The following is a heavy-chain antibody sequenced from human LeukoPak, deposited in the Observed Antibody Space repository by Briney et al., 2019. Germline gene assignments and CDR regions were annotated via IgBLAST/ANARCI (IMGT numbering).Heavy chain of an antibody. J-gene: IGHJ5*02. CDR3: ARSPSTTGTTGWFDP. D-gene: IGHD1-1*01. CDR2: IYYSGST. CDR1: GGSISSHY. V-gene: IGHV4-59*11. Sequence: PSETLSLTCTVSGGSISSHYWSWIRQPPGKGLEWIGYIYYSGSTNYNPSLKSRVTISVDTSKNQFSLKLSSVIAADTAVYYCARSPSTTGTTGWFDPWGQGTLVTVSS.